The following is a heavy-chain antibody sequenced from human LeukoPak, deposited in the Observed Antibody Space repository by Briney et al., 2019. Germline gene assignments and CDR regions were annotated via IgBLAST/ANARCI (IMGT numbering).Heavy chain of an antibody. CDR3: ARHSYYYDSSGYDYYFDY. CDR1: GGSISGSSHY. V-gene: IGHV4-39*01. CDR2: IYYSGNT. Sequence: PSETLSLTCTVSGGSISGSSHYWGWIRQPPGKGLEWIGSIYYSGNTYYNPSLKSRVTISVDTSKKQFTLNLSSVTAADTAVYYCARHSYYYDSSGYDYYFDYWGQGTLVTVSS. J-gene: IGHJ4*02. D-gene: IGHD3-22*01.